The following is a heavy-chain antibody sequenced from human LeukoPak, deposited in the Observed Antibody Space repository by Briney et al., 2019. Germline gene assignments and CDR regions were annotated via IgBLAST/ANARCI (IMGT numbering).Heavy chain of an antibody. CDR3: VKGAAGCGGVTNYYYYYIDV. CDR2: INGDGSST. J-gene: IGHJ6*03. Sequence: GGSLRLSCAASGFTFSGYWMHWVRQAPGEGLVWVSRINGDGSSTTYADSVKGRFTISRDNAKNSLHLQMNSLRAEDTAVYYCVKGAAGCGGVTNYYYYYIDVWGKGTTVTVSS. V-gene: IGHV3-74*01. CDR1: GFTFSGYW. D-gene: IGHD3-3*01.